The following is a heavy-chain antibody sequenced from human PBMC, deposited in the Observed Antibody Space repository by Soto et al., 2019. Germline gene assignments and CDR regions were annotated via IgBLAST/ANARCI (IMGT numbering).Heavy chain of an antibody. CDR1: GDSVSSNSAA. J-gene: IGHJ6*02. V-gene: IGHV6-1*01. D-gene: IGHD2-15*01. Sequence: SQTLSLTCAISGDSVSSNSAAWNWIRQSPSRGLEWLGRKYYRYKWYNDYAVSVKSRITINPDTSKNQFSLQLNSVTPEDTAVYYCARGVVVAATGYYYYGMDVSGQRTTVTVSS. CDR2: KYYRYKWYN. CDR3: ARGVVVAATGYYYYGMDV.